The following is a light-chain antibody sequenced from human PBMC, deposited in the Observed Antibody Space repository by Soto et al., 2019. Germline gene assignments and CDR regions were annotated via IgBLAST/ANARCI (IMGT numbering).Light chain of an antibody. V-gene: IGLV2-14*01. CDR2: DVS. CDR3: SSYRSSNTLA. Sequence: QSALTQPASVSGSPGQSITISCTGTSSDIGAYNYVSWYQQHPGKAPKLLIYDVSNWPSGVSDRISASKSGNTASLTISGLRAEDEADYYCSSYRSSNTLAFGGGTKLTVL. CDR1: SSDIGAYNY. J-gene: IGLJ2*01.